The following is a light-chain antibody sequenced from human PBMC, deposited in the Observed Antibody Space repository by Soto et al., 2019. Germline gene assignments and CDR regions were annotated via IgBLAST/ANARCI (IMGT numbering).Light chain of an antibody. V-gene: IGKV3-11*01. CDR3: QRRSNWPPLT. CDR2: DAS. Sequence: EIVLTQSPATLSLSPGERATLSCRARQSLSTYLAWYQQRTGQPPRLLIYDASNRSTGVPARFSGSGSGTDFTLTISSLEHEDSAVYFCQRRSNWPPLTFGGGTKVAIK. CDR1: QSLSTY. J-gene: IGKJ4*01.